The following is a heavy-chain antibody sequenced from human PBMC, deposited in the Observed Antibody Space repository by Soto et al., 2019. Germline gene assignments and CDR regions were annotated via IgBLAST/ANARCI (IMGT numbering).Heavy chain of an antibody. V-gene: IGHV4-34*11. CDR1: GGSFSGYY. Sequence: SETLSLTCAVYGGSFSGYYWSWIRQPPGKGLEWIGYVYYSGTTNYNPSLKSRVTISVDLSKNQFSLRLSSVTTADTALYYCARTTAVPNTLRSRYFFDYWGQGTLVTVSS. CDR3: ARTTAVPNTLRSRYFFDY. D-gene: IGHD4-17*01. CDR2: VYYSGTT. J-gene: IGHJ4*02.